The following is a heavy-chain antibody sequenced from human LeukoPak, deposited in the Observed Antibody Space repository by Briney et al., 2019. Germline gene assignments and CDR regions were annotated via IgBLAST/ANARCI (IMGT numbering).Heavy chain of an antibody. Sequence: PGGSLRLSCAASGFTFSSYAMHWVRQAPGKGLEWVAVISYDGSNKYYADSVKGRFTISRDNAKNSLYLQMNSLRAEDTDVYYCARDDYNNYGWVDPWGQGTLVTVSS. V-gene: IGHV3-30*12. CDR3: ARDDYNNYGWVDP. CDR2: ISYDGSNK. CDR1: GFTFSSYA. J-gene: IGHJ5*02. D-gene: IGHD4-11*01.